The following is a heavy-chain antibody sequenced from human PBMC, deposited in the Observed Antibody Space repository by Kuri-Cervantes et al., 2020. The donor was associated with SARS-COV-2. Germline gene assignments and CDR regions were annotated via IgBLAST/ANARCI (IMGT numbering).Heavy chain of an antibody. CDR1: GYTFTSYG. CDR2: ISAYNGNT. J-gene: IGHJ4*02. CDR3: AREYGDFPNFGY. Sequence: ASVKVSCKASGYTFTSYGISWVRQAPGQGLEWMGWISAYNGNTNYAQKFQGRVTLTTDTFTSTAYMELRSLRSDDTAVYYCAREYGDFPNFGYWGQGTLVTVSS. V-gene: IGHV1-18*01. D-gene: IGHD4-17*01.